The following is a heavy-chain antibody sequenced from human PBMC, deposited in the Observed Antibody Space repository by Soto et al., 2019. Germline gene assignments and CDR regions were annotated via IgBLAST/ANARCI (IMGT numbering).Heavy chain of an antibody. V-gene: IGHV4-30-4*01. CDR3: ARGPSPRDYSNYVWISWFDP. CDR2: IYYSGST. CDR1: GGSISSGDYY. D-gene: IGHD4-4*01. Sequence: QVQLQESGPGLVKPSQTLSLTCTVSGGSISSGDYYWSWIRQPPGKGLEWIGYIYYSGSTYYNPSPKSRVTISGDTSKNQFDLKLSSVTAADTAVDYCARGPSPRDYSNYVWISWFDPWGHGTLVTVSA. J-gene: IGHJ5*02.